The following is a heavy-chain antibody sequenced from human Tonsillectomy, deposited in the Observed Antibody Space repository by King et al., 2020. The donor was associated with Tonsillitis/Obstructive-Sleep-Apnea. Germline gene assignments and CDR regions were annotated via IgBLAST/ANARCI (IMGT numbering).Heavy chain of an antibody. CDR1: GFIFRNAW. CDR3: AKDEQQVVPGYYYYGMDV. V-gene: IGHV3-15*01. J-gene: IGHJ6*02. CDR2: IKSKTDGGTT. D-gene: IGHD6-13*01. Sequence: VQLVESGGGLVKPGGSLRLSCVASGFIFRNAWMTWVRQAPGKGLEWVGHIKSKTDGGTTDYAAPVKGRFTMSRDDSRNTLYLQMNSLRAEDTAVYYCAKDEQQVVPGYYYYGMDVWGQGTTVTVSS.